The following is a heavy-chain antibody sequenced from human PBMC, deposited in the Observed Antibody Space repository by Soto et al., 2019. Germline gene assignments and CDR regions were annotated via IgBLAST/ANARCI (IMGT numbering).Heavy chain of an antibody. CDR1: GGSISSSSYY. D-gene: IGHD3-3*01. V-gene: IGHV4-39*01. Sequence: SETLSLTCTVSGGSISSSSYYWGWIRQPPGKGQEWIGSIYYSGSTYYNPSLKSRVTISVDTSKNQFSLKLSSVTAADKAVYYCSRLYDFWSGYYESNWFDPWGQGTLVTVSS. J-gene: IGHJ5*02. CDR2: IYYSGST. CDR3: SRLYDFWSGYYESNWFDP.